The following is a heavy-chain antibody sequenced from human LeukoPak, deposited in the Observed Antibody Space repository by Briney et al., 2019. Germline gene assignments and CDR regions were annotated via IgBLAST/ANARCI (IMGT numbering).Heavy chain of an antibody. J-gene: IGHJ5*02. CDR1: GGSISSYY. Sequence: SETLSLTCTVSGGSISSYYWSWIRQPAGKGLEWIGRIYTSGSTNYNPSLKSRVTISVDRSKIQFSLKLSSVTAADTAVYYCAREGIAASARTSWFDPWGQGILVTVSS. D-gene: IGHD6-13*01. CDR3: AREGIAASARTSWFDP. V-gene: IGHV4-4*07. CDR2: IYTSGST.